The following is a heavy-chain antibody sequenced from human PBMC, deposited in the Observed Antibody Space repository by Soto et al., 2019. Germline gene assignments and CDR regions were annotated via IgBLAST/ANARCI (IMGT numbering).Heavy chain of an antibody. CDR1: GGTFSSYA. CDR3: AGRAGDKGYCSSTSCQKGYYYYGMDV. Sequence: GASVKVSCKASGGTFSSYAISWVRQAPGQGLEWMGGIIPIFGTANYAQKFQGRVTITADESTSTAYMELSSLRSEDTAVYYCAGRAGDKGYCSSTSCQKGYYYYGMDVWGQGTTVTVSS. J-gene: IGHJ6*02. CDR2: IIPIFGTA. D-gene: IGHD2-2*01. V-gene: IGHV1-69*13.